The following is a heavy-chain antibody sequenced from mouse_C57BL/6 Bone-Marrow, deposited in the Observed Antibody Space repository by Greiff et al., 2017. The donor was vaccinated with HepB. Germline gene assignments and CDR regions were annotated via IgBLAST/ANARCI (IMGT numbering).Heavy chain of an antibody. V-gene: IGHV5-4*03. Sequence: EVMLVESGGGLVKPGGSLKLSCAASGFTFSSYAMSWVRQTPEKRLEWVATISDGGSYTNYPDNVKGRFTISRDNANNTNYLQMSHLKSEDTAMYYCASPRAVYGSNIACGDRGKRVTVSA. J-gene: IGHJ3*01. D-gene: IGHD1-1*01. CDR2: ISDGGSYT. CDR1: GFTFSSYA. CDR3: ASPRAVYGSNIAC.